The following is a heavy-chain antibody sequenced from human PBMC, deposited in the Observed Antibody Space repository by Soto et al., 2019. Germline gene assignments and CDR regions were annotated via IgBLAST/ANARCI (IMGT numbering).Heavy chain of an antibody. Sequence: EVQLVESGGGLVQPGRSLRLSCAASGFTFDDYAMHWVRQAPGKGLEWVSGISWNSGSIGYADSVKGRFTISRDNAKNSLYLQMNSLRAEDTALYYCAKDIGVPTVTMGAGGAFDIWGQVTMVTVSS. CDR2: ISWNSGSI. CDR1: GFTFDDYA. V-gene: IGHV3-9*01. D-gene: IGHD4-17*01. CDR3: AKDIGVPTVTMGAGGAFDI. J-gene: IGHJ3*02.